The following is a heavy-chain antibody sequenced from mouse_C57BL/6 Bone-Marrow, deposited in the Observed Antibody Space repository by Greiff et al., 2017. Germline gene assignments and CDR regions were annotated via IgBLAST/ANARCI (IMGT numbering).Heavy chain of an antibody. D-gene: IGHD2-4*01. Sequence: VQRVESGAELVRPGASVTLSCKASGYTFTDYEMHWVKQTPVPGLEWIGAIDPETGGTAYNQKFKGKAILTADKSSSTAYMELRSLTSEDSAVYYCTREGSYYDYDGGGPAWFAYWGQGTLVTVSA. CDR3: TREGSYYDYDGGGPAWFAY. CDR2: IDPETGGT. V-gene: IGHV1-15*01. CDR1: GYTFTDYE. J-gene: IGHJ3*01.